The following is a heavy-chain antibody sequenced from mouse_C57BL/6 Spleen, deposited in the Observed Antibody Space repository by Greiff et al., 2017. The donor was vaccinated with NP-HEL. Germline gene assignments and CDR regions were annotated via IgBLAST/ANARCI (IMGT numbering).Heavy chain of an antibody. Sequence: DVMLVESGGGLVQPGESLKLSCESNEYEFPSHDMSWVRKTPEKRLELVAAINSDGGSTYYPDTMERRFIISRDNTKKTLYLQMSSLRSEDTALYYCARQYYGSSYDWYFDVWGTGTTVTVSS. D-gene: IGHD1-1*01. J-gene: IGHJ1*03. CDR1: EYEFPSHD. CDR3: ARQYYGSSYDWYFDV. CDR2: INSDGGST. V-gene: IGHV5-2*01.